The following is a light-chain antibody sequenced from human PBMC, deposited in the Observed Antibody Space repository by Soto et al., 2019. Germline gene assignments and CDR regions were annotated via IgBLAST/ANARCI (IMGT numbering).Light chain of an antibody. CDR1: SSDIGRYKY. Sequence: QSALTQAASVSGSPGQSITISCTGSSSDIGRYKYVSWYQQHPGKAPKLMIYHVTYRPSGVSNRYSGSKSGNSASLTISGLQADDEADYYCCSLTTSHTYVFGSGTKLTVL. V-gene: IGLV2-14*03. CDR3: CSLTTSHTYV. J-gene: IGLJ1*01. CDR2: HVT.